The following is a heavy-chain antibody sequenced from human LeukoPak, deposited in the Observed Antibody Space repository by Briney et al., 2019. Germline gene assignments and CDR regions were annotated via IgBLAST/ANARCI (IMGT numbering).Heavy chain of an antibody. J-gene: IGHJ4*02. V-gene: IGHV3-11*01. CDR3: ARSGTQRGTY. D-gene: IGHD1-1*01. CDR1: GLTFSDYQ. Sequence: GGSLRLSCAASGLTFSDYQMSWIRQAPGKGLEWVSYVISSGNTIYYADSVKGRFTISRDNAKNSLDLQMNSLRAEDTAVYYCARSGTQRGTYWGQGTLVTVSS. CDR2: VISSGNTI.